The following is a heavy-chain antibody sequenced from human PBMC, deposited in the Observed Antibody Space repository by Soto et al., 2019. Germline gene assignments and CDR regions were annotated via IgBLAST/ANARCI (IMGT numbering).Heavy chain of an antibody. V-gene: IGHV5-51*01. D-gene: IGHD3-22*01. CDR2: IFPGDSDT. Sequence: GESLKISRKASGYSFTTYWIGWVRQMPGKGLEWMGIIFPGDSDTRYSPSFQDQVTISADTSINTAYLQWSSLKASDTAMYFCARRGHYYDSSGYYPKTFDYWGQGTPVTVSS. CDR3: ARRGHYYDSSGYYPKTFDY. CDR1: GYSFTTYW. J-gene: IGHJ4*02.